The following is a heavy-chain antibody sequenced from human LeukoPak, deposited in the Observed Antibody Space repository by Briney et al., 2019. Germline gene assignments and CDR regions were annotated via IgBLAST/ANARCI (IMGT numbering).Heavy chain of an antibody. D-gene: IGHD3-16*02. CDR1: GYTFTSYG. CDR2: ISAYNGNT. V-gene: IGHV1-18*01. J-gene: IGHJ1*01. CDR3: ARDRFLGLRLGELSLAEYFQH. Sequence: ASVKVSCKASGYTFTSYGISWVRKAPGQGLEWMGWISAYNGNTNYAQKLQGRVTMTTDTSTSTAYMELRSLRSDDTAVYYCARDRFLGLRLGELSLAEYFQHWGQGTLVTVSS.